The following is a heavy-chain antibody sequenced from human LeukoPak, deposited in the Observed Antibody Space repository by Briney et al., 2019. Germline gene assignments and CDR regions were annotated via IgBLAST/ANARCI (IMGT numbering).Heavy chain of an antibody. CDR1: GASIRGYY. CDR2: VYYTGST. D-gene: IGHD3-3*01. CDR3: ARYMRVSGTYDFDY. V-gene: IGHV4-59*12. Sequence: LETLSLTCSVSGASIRGYYWSWIRQTPVKGLEWIGYVYYTGSTNYSPSLQSRVTITVDTSNNKFSLNLRSVTAADTAVYYCARYMRVSGTYDFDYWGQGTLVTVSS. J-gene: IGHJ4*02.